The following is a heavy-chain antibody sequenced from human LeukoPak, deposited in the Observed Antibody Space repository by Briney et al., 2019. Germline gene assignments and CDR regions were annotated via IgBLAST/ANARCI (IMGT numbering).Heavy chain of an antibody. J-gene: IGHJ4*02. CDR1: GFTFSNYA. CDR2: ISGSGGST. Sequence: GGSLRLSCAASGFTFSNYAMSWVRQAPGKGLEWVSGISGSGGSTYYADSVKGRFTISRDNSKNTVYLQMNSLRAEDTAVYYCAKDARDSGSDYFDYWGQGTLVTASS. CDR3: AKDARDSGSDYFDY. V-gene: IGHV3-23*01. D-gene: IGHD1-26*01.